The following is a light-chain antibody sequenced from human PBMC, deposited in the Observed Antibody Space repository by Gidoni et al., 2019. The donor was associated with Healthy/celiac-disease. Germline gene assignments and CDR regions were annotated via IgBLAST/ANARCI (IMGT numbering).Light chain of an antibody. J-gene: IGKJ5*01. V-gene: IGKV3-20*01. CDR1: QSVSSSY. CDR3: QQYGSSPT. Sequence: EIVLTQSPGILSLSPGERATLSCRASQSVSSSYFAWYQQKPGQAPRLLIYGASSRATGIPDRFSGSGSGTDFTLTISRLEPEDFAVYYCQQYGSSPTFGQXTRLEI. CDR2: GAS.